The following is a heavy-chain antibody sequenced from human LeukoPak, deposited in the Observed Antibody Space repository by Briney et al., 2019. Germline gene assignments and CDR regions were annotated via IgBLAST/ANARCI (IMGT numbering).Heavy chain of an antibody. V-gene: IGHV3-20*04. CDR3: ARGYEDYYYMDV. Sequence: GGSLRLSCAASGFTFSSYGMHWVRQAPGKGLEWVSGINWNGGSTGYADSVKGRFTISRDNAKNSLYLQMNSLRAEDTALYYCARGYEDYYYMDVWGKGTTVTVSS. D-gene: IGHD1-1*01. J-gene: IGHJ6*03. CDR1: GFTFSSYG. CDR2: INWNGGST.